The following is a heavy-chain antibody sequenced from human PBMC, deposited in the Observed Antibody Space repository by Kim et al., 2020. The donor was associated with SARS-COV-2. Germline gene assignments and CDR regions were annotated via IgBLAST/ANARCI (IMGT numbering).Heavy chain of an antibody. CDR1: GGSISSYY. CDR2: IYYSGST. V-gene: IGHV4-59*01. J-gene: IGHJ4*02. D-gene: IGHD2-21*02. Sequence: SETLSLTCTVSGGSISSYYWSWIRQPPGKGLEWIGYIYYSGSTNYNPSLKSRVTISVDTSKNQFSLKLSSVTAADTAVYYCARSSGNIAYRGGDCYSGVDYWGQGTLVTVSS. CDR3: ARSSGNIAYRGGDCYSGVDY.